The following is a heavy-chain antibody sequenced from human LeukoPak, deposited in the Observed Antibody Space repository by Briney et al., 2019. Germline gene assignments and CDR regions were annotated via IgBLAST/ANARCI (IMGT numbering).Heavy chain of an antibody. J-gene: IGHJ4*02. Sequence: KTSETLSLTCAVYGGSFSGYYWSWIRQPPGKGLEWIGEINHSGVINDNPSLKSRVTLSVDTSKNQFSLKLTSVTNADTAVYYCARRADLHSLDNWGQGTLVTVSS. CDR1: GGSFSGYY. D-gene: IGHD3-3*01. CDR2: INHSGVI. CDR3: ARRADLHSLDN. V-gene: IGHV4-34*01.